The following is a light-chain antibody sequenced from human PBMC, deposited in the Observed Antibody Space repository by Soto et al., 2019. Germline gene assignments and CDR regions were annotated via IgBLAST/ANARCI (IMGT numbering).Light chain of an antibody. CDR1: NIGSKS. CDR2: ADR. V-gene: IGLV3-21*02. Sequence: SYELTQTPSVSAAPGQTARVSCGGINIGSKSVHWYRQKPGQAPVLVVYADRDRPSGIHERFSGSNSGNTATLTISRVEAGDEADYYCQVWDTSSDHGVFGGGTQLTVL. CDR3: QVWDTSSDHGV. J-gene: IGLJ2*01.